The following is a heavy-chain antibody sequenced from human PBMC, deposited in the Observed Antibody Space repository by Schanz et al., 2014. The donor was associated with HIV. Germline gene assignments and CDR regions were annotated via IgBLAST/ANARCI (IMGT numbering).Heavy chain of an antibody. CDR3: AKDPELTAITGYFDY. D-gene: IGHD4-4*01. CDR2: VIGSGGIT. J-gene: IGHJ4*02. CDR1: GFTFSDYY. V-gene: IGHV3-23*04. Sequence: VQLVESGGGLVKPGGSLRLSCAASGFTFSDYYMTWIRQAPGKGLEWVSTVIGSGGITYYADSVKGRFTISRDNSKNTLYLQMSSLRVEDTAVYYCAKDPELTAITGYFDYWGQGTLVTVSS.